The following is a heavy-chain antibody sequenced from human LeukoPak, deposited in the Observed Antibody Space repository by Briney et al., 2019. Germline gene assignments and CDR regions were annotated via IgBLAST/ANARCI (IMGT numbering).Heavy chain of an antibody. D-gene: IGHD2-15*01. Sequence: PSETLSLTCAVYGGSFSGYYWSWIRQPPGKGLEWIGEINHSGSTNYNPSLKSRVTISVDTSKNQFSLKLSSVTAADTAVYYCASHYCSGGSCYSPYYYGMDVWGQGTTVTVSS. V-gene: IGHV4-34*01. J-gene: IGHJ6*02. CDR1: GGSFSGYY. CDR2: INHSGST. CDR3: ASHYCSGGSCYSPYYYGMDV.